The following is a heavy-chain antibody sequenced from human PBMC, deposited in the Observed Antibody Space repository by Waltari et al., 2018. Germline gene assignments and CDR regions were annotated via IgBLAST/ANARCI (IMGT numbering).Heavy chain of an antibody. CDR3: ATYGAGSEANCDN. CDR2: IKRRGGSR. V-gene: IGHV1-46*01. D-gene: IGHD3-10*01. J-gene: IGHJ4*02. CDR1: GYTLTRYY. Sequence: QVQLVQSGAEVRKPGASVKVSCKASGYTLTRYYMHWVRQAPGQGLEWRGIIKRRGGSRRNEKKLQGRVSMTRETSRRTVYMELRRLRFDETAGYYCATYGAGSEANCDNWGQGTLVTVSS.